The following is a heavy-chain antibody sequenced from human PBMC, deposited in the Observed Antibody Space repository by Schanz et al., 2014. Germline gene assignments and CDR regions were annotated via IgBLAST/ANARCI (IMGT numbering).Heavy chain of an antibody. D-gene: IGHD4-17*01. Sequence: QAQLMEPGGGVVQPGTSLILSCSVSGFRLNTYGIHWFRQPAGKGLEWVAVIWNNGVTKYYADSVRGRFTISIDRFQNTLYLRMSSLRAEDTAVYYCARPRFDYGEVDYWGQGTLVTVSS. CDR3: ARPRFDYGEVDY. CDR2: IWNNGVTK. V-gene: IGHV3-33*01. CDR1: GFRLNTYG. J-gene: IGHJ4*02.